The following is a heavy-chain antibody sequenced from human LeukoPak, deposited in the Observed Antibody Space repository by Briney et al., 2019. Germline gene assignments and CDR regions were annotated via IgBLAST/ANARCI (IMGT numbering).Heavy chain of an antibody. Sequence: PGGSLSLSCAASGFTFSSYAMHWVRQAPGKGLVWGAVISYDGSNKYYADSVKGRFTISRDNSKNTLYLQMNSLRAEDTAVYYCARPYAAADTNPHDAFDIWGQGTMVTVSS. CDR3: ARPYAAADTNPHDAFDI. V-gene: IGHV3-30-3*01. J-gene: IGHJ3*02. D-gene: IGHD6-13*01. CDR1: GFTFSSYA. CDR2: ISYDGSNK.